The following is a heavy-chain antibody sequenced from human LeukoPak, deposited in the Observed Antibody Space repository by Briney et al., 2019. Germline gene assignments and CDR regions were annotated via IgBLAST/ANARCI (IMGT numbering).Heavy chain of an antibody. D-gene: IGHD3-16*01. V-gene: IGHV4-61*02. CDR1: GDSISSGDYY. CDR2: ISSSGST. Sequence: PSETLSLTCTVSGDSISSGDYYWSWIRQPAGKGLEWIGRISSSGSTNYNPSLKSRVTISVDTSKNQFSLKLSSVTAADTAVYYCARDYLYDYVWGRTFDYWGQGTLVTVSS. CDR3: ARDYLYDYVWGRTFDY. J-gene: IGHJ4*02.